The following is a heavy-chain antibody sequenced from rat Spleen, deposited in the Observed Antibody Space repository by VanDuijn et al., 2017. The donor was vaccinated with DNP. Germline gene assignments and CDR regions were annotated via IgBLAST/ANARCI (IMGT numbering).Heavy chain of an antibody. CDR1: GFTFSNYY. V-gene: IGHV5-25*01. Sequence: EVQLVESGGGLVQPGRSMKLSCAASGFTFSNYYMAWVRQAPTKGLEWVASITNTGGSTYYRDSVKGRFTISRDNAKRILFLEMDSLRSEDTATYYCATGWVFDYWGQGVMVTVSS. J-gene: IGHJ2*01. D-gene: IGHD1-11*01. CDR3: ATGWVFDY. CDR2: ITNTGGST.